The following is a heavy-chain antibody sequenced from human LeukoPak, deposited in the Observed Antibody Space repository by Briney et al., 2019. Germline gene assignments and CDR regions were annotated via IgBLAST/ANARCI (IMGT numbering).Heavy chain of an antibody. V-gene: IGHV4-34*01. Sequence: PSETLSLTCAVYGGSFSGYYWSWIRQPPGKGLEWIGEINHSGSTNYNPSLKSRVTISVDTSKNQFSLKLSSVTAADTAVYYCARGDTGPSDYWGQGTLVTVSS. J-gene: IGHJ4*02. CDR2: INHSGST. D-gene: IGHD5-18*01. CDR1: GGSFSGYY. CDR3: ARGDTGPSDY.